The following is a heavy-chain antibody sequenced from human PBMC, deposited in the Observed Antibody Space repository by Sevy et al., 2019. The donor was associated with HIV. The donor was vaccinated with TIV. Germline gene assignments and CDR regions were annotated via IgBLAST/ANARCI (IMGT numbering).Heavy chain of an antibody. CDR1: GGSISSYY. CDR2: IYTSGST. D-gene: IGHD6-6*01. V-gene: IGHV4-4*07. CDR3: ARDYSIYSSSSSYGMDV. J-gene: IGHJ6*02. Sequence: SETLSLTCTVSGGSISSYYWSWIRQPAGKGLEWIGRIYTSGSTNYNPSPKSRVTMSVDTSKNQFSLKLSSVTAADTAVYYCARDYSIYSSSSSYGMDVWGQGTTVTVSS.